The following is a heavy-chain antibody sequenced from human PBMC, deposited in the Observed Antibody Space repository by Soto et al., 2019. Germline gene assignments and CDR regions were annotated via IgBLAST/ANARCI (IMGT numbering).Heavy chain of an antibody. Sequence: SVKVSCKASGGTFSSYAISWVRQAPGQGLEWMGGIIPIFGTANYAQKFQGRVTITADESTSTAYMELSSLRSEDTAVYYCARHVNLPLAGTGFDSWGRGTLVTVSS. CDR1: GGTFSSYA. CDR2: IIPIFGTA. D-gene: IGHD6-19*01. V-gene: IGHV1-69*13. CDR3: ARHVNLPLAGTGFDS. J-gene: IGHJ4*02.